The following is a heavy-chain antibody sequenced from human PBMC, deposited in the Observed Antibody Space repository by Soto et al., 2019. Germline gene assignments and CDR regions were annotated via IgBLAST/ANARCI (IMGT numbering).Heavy chain of an antibody. J-gene: IGHJ4*02. Sequence: GGSLRLSCEVSGLSFRSSWMSWVRQAPGKGLEWVADIDPVGSQVLYVASVMGRFIVSRDNAKHSLFLKMNSLRMEDTSLYYCARHPAWGTLDYWGLGTLVTVSS. CDR3: ARHPAWGTLDY. CDR1: GLSFRSSW. CDR2: IDPVGSQV. V-gene: IGHV3-7*01. D-gene: IGHD7-27*01.